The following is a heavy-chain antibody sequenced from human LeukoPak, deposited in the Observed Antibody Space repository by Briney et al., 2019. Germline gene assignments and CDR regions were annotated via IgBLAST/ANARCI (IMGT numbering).Heavy chain of an antibody. CDR3: AELGITMIGGV. V-gene: IGHV3-48*03. CDR1: GFTFTSYE. Sequence: GGSLRLSCAASGFTFTSYEMNWVRQAPGKGMEWVSYISSSGSTIYYADSVKGRFTISRDNAKNSLYLQMNSLRAEDTAVYYCAELGITMIGGVWGKGTTVTISS. D-gene: IGHD3-10*02. CDR2: ISSSGSTI. J-gene: IGHJ6*04.